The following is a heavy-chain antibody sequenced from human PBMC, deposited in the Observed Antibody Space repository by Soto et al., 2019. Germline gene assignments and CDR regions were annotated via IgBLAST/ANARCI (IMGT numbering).Heavy chain of an antibody. CDR2: ISWDGGST. D-gene: IGHD2-8*01. J-gene: IGHJ6*02. CDR1: GFTFDDYT. Sequence: GGSLRLSCAASGFTFDDYTMHWVRQAPGKGLEWVSLISWDGGSTYYADSVKGRFTISRDNSKNSLYLQMNSLRTEDTALYYCAKDLTRDCTNGVCYRTPYYYGMDVWGQGTTVTVSS. CDR3: AKDLTRDCTNGVCYRTPYYYGMDV. V-gene: IGHV3-43*01.